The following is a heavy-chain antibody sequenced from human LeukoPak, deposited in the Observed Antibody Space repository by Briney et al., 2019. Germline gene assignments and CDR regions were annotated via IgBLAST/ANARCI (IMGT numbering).Heavy chain of an antibody. CDR3: GRRSAARGAVDY. CDR2: IYPGDSDT. J-gene: IGHJ4*02. D-gene: IGHD3-10*01. V-gene: IGHV5-51*01. CDR1: GYSFTSYW. Sequence: GESLKISCKGSGYSFTSYWIGWVRQMPGKGLEWMGIIYPGDSDTRYSPSFQGQVTISADKSINTAYLQWSSLKASDTAIFYCGRRSAARGAVDYWGQGTLVTVSS.